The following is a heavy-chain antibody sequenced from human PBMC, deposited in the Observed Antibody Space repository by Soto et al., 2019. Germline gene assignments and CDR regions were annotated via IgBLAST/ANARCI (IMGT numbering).Heavy chain of an antibody. D-gene: IGHD2-15*01. CDR1: GFTFSSYW. J-gene: IGHJ6*02. CDR2: IKQDGSEK. CDR3: ARDQVVVVAPRHYYYGMDV. V-gene: IGHV3-7*03. Sequence: LRLSCAASGFTFSSYWMSWVRQAPGKGLEWVANIKQDGSEKYYVDSVKGRFTISRDNAKNSLYLQMNSLRAEDTAVYYCARDQVVVVAPRHYYYGMDVWGQGTTVTVSS.